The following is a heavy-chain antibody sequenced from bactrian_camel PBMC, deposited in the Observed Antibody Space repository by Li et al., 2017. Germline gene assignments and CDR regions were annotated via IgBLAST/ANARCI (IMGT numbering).Heavy chain of an antibody. J-gene: IGHJ6*01. CDR2: IRSDDSA. CDR1: EYTESINC. V-gene: IGHV3S53*01. Sequence: HVQLVESGGGSVQAGGSLRVSCGASEYTESINCMGWYRQSPGKEREGVAVIRSDDSAAYADFVKGRFAISKDNAKNMVYLHMTSLKPEDTGVYYCVRDYKSGDYRDDFGYWGQGTQVTVS. D-gene: IGHD4*01. CDR3: VRDYKSGDYRDDFGY.